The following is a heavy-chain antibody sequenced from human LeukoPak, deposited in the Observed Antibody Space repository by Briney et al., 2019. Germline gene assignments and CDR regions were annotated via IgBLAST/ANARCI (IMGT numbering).Heavy chain of an antibody. J-gene: IGHJ4*02. D-gene: IGHD6-13*01. CDR3: ARGDSSSWFKLGF. CDR2: IYYSGST. Sequence: SETLSLTCTVSGGSISSSSYYWGWIRQPPGKGLEWIGSIYYSGSTYYNPSLKSRVTISVDTSKNQFSLKLSSVTAADTAVYYCARGDSSSWFKLGFWGQGTLVTVSS. CDR1: GGSISSSSYY. V-gene: IGHV4-39*07.